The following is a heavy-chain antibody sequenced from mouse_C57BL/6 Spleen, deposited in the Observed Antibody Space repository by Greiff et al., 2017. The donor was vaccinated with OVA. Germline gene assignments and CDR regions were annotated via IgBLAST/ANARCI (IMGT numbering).Heavy chain of an antibody. CDR3: ARLDY. J-gene: IGHJ4*01. CDR1: GYTFTSYW. V-gene: IGHV1-52*01. CDR2: IDPSDSDT. Sequence: QVQLQQPGAELVRPGSSVKLSCKASGYTFTSYWMHWVKQRPIQGLEWIGNIDPSDSDTHYNQKFKDKATLTVDKSSSTAYMQLSSLTSEDSAFDYCARLDYWGQGTSVTVSS.